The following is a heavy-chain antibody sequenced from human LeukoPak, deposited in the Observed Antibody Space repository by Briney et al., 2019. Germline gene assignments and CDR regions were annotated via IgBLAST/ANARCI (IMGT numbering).Heavy chain of an antibody. CDR1: GGSISSYY. CDR3: ARHPMGYYGSGSLDY. V-gene: IGHV4-4*07. J-gene: IGHJ4*02. Sequence: SETLSLTCPVSGGSISSYYWSWVRQPAGKGLEWIGRIYTSGSTNYTPSLKSRVTMSVDTSKIQFSLKLSSVTAADTAVYYCARHPMGYYGSGSLDYWGQGTLVTVSS. CDR2: IYTSGST. D-gene: IGHD3-10*01.